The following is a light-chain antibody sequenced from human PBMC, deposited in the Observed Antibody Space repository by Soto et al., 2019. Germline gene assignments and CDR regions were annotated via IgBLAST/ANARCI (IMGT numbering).Light chain of an antibody. J-gene: IGLJ1*01. Sequence: QPVLTQSSSASASLGSSVKLTCTLNSGHSTYIIAWHQQQPGKAPRYLMKLEGSGNYNTGSGVPDRFSGSSSGADRYLTISNLQFEDEADYYCETWGSNPYVFGTGTKVTVL. V-gene: IGLV4-60*02. CDR1: SGHSTYI. CDR2: LEGSGNY. CDR3: ETWGSNPYV.